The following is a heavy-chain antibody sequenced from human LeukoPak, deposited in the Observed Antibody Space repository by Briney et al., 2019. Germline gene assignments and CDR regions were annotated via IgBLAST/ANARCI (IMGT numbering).Heavy chain of an antibody. V-gene: IGHV3-23*01. Sequence: GGSLRLSCAASGFTFNRSAMSWVRQAPGKGLEWVSFISTEGGSTYYADSVKGRFTISRDNSMNTLYLQMNNVRAEDTALYYCAKDWGHNWGQGTQVTVSS. CDR1: GFTFNRSA. D-gene: IGHD3-16*01. CDR3: AKDWGHN. J-gene: IGHJ4*02. CDR2: ISTEGGST.